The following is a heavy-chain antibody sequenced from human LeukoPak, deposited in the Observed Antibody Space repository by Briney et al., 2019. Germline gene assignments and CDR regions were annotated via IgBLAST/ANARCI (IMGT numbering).Heavy chain of an antibody. CDR2: IYYSGST. V-gene: IGHV4-39*07. CDR1: GGSISSSNYY. J-gene: IGHJ4*02. Sequence: SETLSLTCTVSGGSISSSNYYWGWIRQPPGKGLEWIGIIYYSGSTYYNPSLKSRVTISVDTSKNQFSLNLSSVTAADTAFYYCARHGGDILTYFDYWGQGTLVTVSS. CDR3: ARHGGDILTYFDY. D-gene: IGHD3-9*01.